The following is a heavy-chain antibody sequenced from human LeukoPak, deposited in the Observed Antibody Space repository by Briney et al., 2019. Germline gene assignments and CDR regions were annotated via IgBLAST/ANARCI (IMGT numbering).Heavy chain of an antibody. Sequence: PGGSLRLSCAASGFTFSSYGMHWVRQAPGKGLEWVAFIRYDGSNKYYADSVKGRFTISRDNSKNTLYLQMNSLRAEDTAVYYCASWAGTATGFSGPFDYWGQGILVTVSS. CDR2: IRYDGSNK. J-gene: IGHJ4*02. V-gene: IGHV3-30*02. CDR3: ASWAGTATGFSGPFDY. D-gene: IGHD3-9*01. CDR1: GFTFSSYG.